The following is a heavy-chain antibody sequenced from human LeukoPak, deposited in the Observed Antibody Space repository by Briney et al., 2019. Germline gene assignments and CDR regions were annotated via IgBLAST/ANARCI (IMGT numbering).Heavy chain of an antibody. V-gene: IGHV3-23*01. CDR1: GFTFSSYA. D-gene: IGHD3-16*02. Sequence: QPGGSLRLSCAASGFTFSSYAMSWVRHAPGKGLQWLSAISGSGGSTYYADSVKGRFTISRDNSKNTLYLQMNSLRAEDTAVYYCAKVEFDDYVWGSYRLYGMDVWGQGTTVTVSS. CDR3: AKVEFDDYVWGSYRLYGMDV. CDR2: ISGSGGST. J-gene: IGHJ6*02.